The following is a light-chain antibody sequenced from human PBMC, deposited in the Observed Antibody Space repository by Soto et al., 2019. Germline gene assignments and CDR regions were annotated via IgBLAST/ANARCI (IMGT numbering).Light chain of an antibody. Sequence: QSLLTQPASVSGSPGQSIAISYTGTSSDVGGYNYVSWYQQYPGKAPKLIIFDVTNRPSGVSDRFSGSKSGSTASLTISGLQADDEADYYCTSFAGSGTYVFGTGTKVTVL. J-gene: IGLJ1*01. V-gene: IGLV2-14*01. CDR1: SSDVGGYNY. CDR2: DVT. CDR3: TSFAGSGTYV.